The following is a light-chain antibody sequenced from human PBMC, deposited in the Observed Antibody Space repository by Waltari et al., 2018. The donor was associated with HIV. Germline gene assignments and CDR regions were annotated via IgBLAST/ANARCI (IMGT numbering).Light chain of an antibody. J-gene: IGKJ2*01. V-gene: IGKV4-1*01. CDR2: WAS. CDR1: QSVLFSSQNKNY. Sequence: DIVMTQSPDSLAVSLGERATINCKSSQSVLFSSQNKNYLAWYQQKPGQPPKLLISWASARESRVPDRFSGGGSGTDFTLTISSLQAEDVAVYFCQQYFISPPTFGRGTKLEI. CDR3: QQYFISPPT.